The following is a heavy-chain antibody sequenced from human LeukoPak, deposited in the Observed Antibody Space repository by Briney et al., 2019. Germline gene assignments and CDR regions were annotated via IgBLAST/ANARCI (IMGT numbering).Heavy chain of an antibody. Sequence: SVKVSCKASGGTFSSYAISWVRQAPGQGLEWMGGIIPIFGTANYAQKFQGRVTITADESMSTAYMELSSLRSEDTAVYYCASPPNSQYYDILTGYPVWGQGTTVTVSS. V-gene: IGHV1-69*01. D-gene: IGHD3-9*01. CDR2: IIPIFGTA. J-gene: IGHJ6*02. CDR1: GGTFSSYA. CDR3: ASPPNSQYYDILTGYPV.